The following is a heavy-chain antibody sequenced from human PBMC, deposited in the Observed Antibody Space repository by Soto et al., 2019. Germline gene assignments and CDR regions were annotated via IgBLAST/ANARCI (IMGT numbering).Heavy chain of an antibody. CDR3: ARDLLTAAKVVGAFDI. D-gene: IGHD2-2*01. Sequence: GGSLSLSCAASGFTFSSYAMHWVRQAPGKGLEWVAVISYDGSNKYYADSVKGRFTISRDNSKNTLYLQMNSLRAEDTAVYYCARDLLTAAKVVGAFDIWGQGTMVTVSS. CDR1: GFTFSSYA. CDR2: ISYDGSNK. V-gene: IGHV3-30-3*01. J-gene: IGHJ3*02.